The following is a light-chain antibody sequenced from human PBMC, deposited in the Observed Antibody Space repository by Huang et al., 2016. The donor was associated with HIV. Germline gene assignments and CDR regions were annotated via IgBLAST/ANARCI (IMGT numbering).Light chain of an antibody. CDR2: AAS. V-gene: IGKV1-9*01. Sequence: IQLTQSPSSLSASVGDRFTITCRASQDISTNLAWYQQKPGEAPKVLIYAASTLQSGVPSRFSGSVSGIYFTLTITNLQPEDFTTYYCQQLNNYPITFGQGTRLDIK. CDR1: QDISTN. J-gene: IGKJ5*01. CDR3: QQLNNYPIT.